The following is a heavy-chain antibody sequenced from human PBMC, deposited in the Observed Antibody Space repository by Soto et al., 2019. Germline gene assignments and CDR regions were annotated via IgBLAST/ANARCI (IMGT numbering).Heavy chain of an antibody. D-gene: IGHD2-15*01. V-gene: IGHV1-18*01. CDR3: ARTCRSGGSCYHEY. CDR2: VSVYNDDT. CDR1: GYTFSSFG. Sequence: ASVKVSWKASGYTFSSFGINWVRQAPGQGLDWVGWVSVYNDDTKYAQNFQGRVSLTTDTSTSTTYMEVGSLRSDDTAVYYCARTCRSGGSCYHEYWGEGTLVTVSS. J-gene: IGHJ4*02.